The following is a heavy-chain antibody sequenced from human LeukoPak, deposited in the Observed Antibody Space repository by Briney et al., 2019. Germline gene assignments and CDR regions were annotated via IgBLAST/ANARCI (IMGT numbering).Heavy chain of an antibody. Sequence: GGSLRLSCAVSGFTFSSYSMSWVRQAPGKGLEWVSSISSSSSYIYYADSVKGRFTISRDNAKNSLYLQMNSLRAEDTAVYYCARDSDYYGSGSYSDPWGQGTLVTVSS. CDR3: ARDSDYYGSGSYSDP. CDR2: ISSSSSYI. D-gene: IGHD3-10*01. V-gene: IGHV3-21*01. CDR1: GFTFSSYS. J-gene: IGHJ5*02.